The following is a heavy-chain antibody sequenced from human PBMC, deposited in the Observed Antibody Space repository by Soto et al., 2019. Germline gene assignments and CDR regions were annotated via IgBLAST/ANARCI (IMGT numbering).Heavy chain of an antibody. V-gene: IGHV3-48*01. D-gene: IGHD3-3*01. CDR3: AREIPLRFLEWLNYYYYYYMDV. CDR1: GFTFSSYS. Sequence: VGSLRLSCAASGFTFSSYSMNWVRQAPGKGLEWVSYISSSSSTIYYADSVKGRFTISRDNAKNSLYLQMNSLRAEDTAVYYCAREIPLRFLEWLNYYYYYYMDVWGKGTTVTVSS. CDR2: ISSSSSTI. J-gene: IGHJ6*03.